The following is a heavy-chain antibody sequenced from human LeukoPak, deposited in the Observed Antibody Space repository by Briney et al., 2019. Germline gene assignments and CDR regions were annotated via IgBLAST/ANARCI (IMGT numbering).Heavy chain of an antibody. V-gene: IGHV3-11*01. J-gene: IGHJ6*02. CDR2: ISSGGSTI. D-gene: IGHD4-23*01. CDR1: GFTFSDYY. Sequence: PGVSLRLSCAASGFTFSDYYMSWIRHGPGKGLWWGLYISSGGSTIYYADSVKGRFTISSDNAKNSMYLQMNSLRAEDTAVYYCARDGGNSGYYYYGMDVWGQGTTVTVSS. CDR3: ARDGGNSGYYYYGMDV.